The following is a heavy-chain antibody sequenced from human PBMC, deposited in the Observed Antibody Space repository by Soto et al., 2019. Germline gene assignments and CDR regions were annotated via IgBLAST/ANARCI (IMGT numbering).Heavy chain of an antibody. CDR2: IDHSGST. D-gene: IGHD6-19*01. CDR3: VRDSGNGWKDY. V-gene: IGHV4-4*02. CDR1: GGSISSTNW. Sequence: SETLSLTCAVSGGSISSTNWWNWVRQPPGKGLEWIGEIDHSGSTNYNPSLKSRVTMSVDKPKNQFSLKLSSVTAADTAVYYCVRDSGNGWKDYWGQGSLVTVAS. J-gene: IGHJ4*02.